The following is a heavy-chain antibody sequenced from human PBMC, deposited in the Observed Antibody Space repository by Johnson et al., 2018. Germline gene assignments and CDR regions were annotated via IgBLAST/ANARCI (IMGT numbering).Heavy chain of an antibody. J-gene: IGHJ3*02. CDR2: ISWNSGSI. Sequence: VQLVQSGGGLVQPGRSLRLSCAASGFTFDDYAMHWVRQAPGKGLEWVSGISWNSGSIGYADSVKGRFTISRDNAKNSLYLQMNSLRAEDTALYYCAKVGYCSGGSCHDAFDIWCQGTMVTVSS. CDR3: AKVGYCSGGSCHDAFDI. D-gene: IGHD2-15*01. CDR1: GFTFDDYA. V-gene: IGHV3-9*01.